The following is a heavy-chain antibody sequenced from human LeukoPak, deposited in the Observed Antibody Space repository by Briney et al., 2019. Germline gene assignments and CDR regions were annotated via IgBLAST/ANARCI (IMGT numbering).Heavy chain of an antibody. V-gene: IGHV3-30-3*01. CDR3: ARSRITMVRGATDY. J-gene: IGHJ4*02. Sequence: PGGSLRLSCAASGFTFSSYAMHWVRQAPGKGLEWVAVISYDGSNKYYADSVKGRFTISRDNSKNTLYLQMNSLRAEDTAVYYCARSRITMVRGATDYWGQETLVTVSS. CDR1: GFTFSSYA. CDR2: ISYDGSNK. D-gene: IGHD3-10*01.